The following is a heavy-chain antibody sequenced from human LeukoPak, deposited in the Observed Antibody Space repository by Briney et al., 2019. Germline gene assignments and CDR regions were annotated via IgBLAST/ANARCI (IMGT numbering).Heavy chain of an antibody. CDR2: IYYSGST. J-gene: IGHJ5*02. CDR1: GGSMNSNRYY. V-gene: IGHV4-39*01. Sequence: PSETLSLTCTVSGGSMNSNRYYWGWIRQPPGKGLEWIGSIYYSGSTYYNPSLKSRVTISVDTSKNQFSLKLSSVTAADTAVYYCARHAVWFDPWGQGTLVTVSS. CDR3: ARHAVWFDP.